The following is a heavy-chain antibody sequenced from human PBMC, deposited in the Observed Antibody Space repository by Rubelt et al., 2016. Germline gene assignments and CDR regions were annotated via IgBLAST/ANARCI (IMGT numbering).Heavy chain of an antibody. J-gene: IGHJ4*02. Sequence: EVQLLESGGGLVQPGGSLRLSCAASGFTFSSYGMHWVRQAPGKGLEWVGRIKSKTDGGTTDYAGPGKGRFTISRDDSKNTLYLQMNSLKTEDTAVYYCTTEEVGATLIYDYWGQGTLVTVSS. CDR1: GFTFSSYG. CDR3: TTEEVGATLIYDY. V-gene: IGHV3-15*01. D-gene: IGHD1-26*01. CDR2: IKSKTDGGTT.